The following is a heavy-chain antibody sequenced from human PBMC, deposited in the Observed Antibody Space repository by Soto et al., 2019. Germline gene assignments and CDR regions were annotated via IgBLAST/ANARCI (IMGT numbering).Heavy chain of an antibody. Sequence: ASVKVSCKASGGTFSSYAISWVRQAPGQGLEWMGGIIPIFGTANYAQKFQGGVTITADKSTSTAYMELSSLRSEDTAVYYCARGSDPYYYYGMDVWGQGTTVTVSS. D-gene: IGHD2-15*01. V-gene: IGHV1-69*06. J-gene: IGHJ6*02. CDR1: GGTFSSYA. CDR3: ARGSDPYYYYGMDV. CDR2: IIPIFGTA.